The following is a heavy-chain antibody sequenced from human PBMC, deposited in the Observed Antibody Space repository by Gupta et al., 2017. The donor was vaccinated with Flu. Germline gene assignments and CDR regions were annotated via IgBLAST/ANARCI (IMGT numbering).Heavy chain of an antibody. CDR2: ISWNSGSL. Sequence: AMHWVRQAPGKGLEWVSGISWNSGSLGYADSVKGRFTISRDNAKNSLYLQMDSLRVEDTALYYCAKGGIYHFYYMDVWGKGTTVSVSS. CDR3: AKGGIYHFYYMDV. V-gene: IGHV3-9*01. J-gene: IGHJ6*03. CDR1: A. D-gene: IGHD3-16*02.